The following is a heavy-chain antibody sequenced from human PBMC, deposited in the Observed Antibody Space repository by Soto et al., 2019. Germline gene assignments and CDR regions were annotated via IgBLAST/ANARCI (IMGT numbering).Heavy chain of an antibody. D-gene: IGHD5-18*01. CDR3: ARIQLDTIMALDY. CDR2: MNPDSGNT. J-gene: IGHJ4*02. V-gene: IGHV1-8*01. CDR1: GYTFTSYD. Sequence: ASVKVSCKASGYTFTSYDINWVRQATGQGPEWMGWMNPDSGNTGYVQKFQGRVTMTRNTAISTAYMELSSLRSEDTAVYYCARIQLDTIMALDYWGQGTPVTVSS.